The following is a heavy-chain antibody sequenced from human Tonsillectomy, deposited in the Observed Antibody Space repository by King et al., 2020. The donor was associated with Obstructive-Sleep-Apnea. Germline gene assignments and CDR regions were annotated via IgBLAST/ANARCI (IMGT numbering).Heavy chain of an antibody. J-gene: IGHJ4*02. Sequence: VQLQQWGTGLLKPSETLSLTCAVYGGSFSDYYWGWIRQPPGKGLECIGEINHSGSTNFNPSLKSRVTIAVDTSRNQFSLKLHSVTAADTAVYYCARVLGAAGPDYYFDYWGQETLVTVSS. CDR3: ARVLGAAGPDYYFDY. CDR1: GGSFSDYY. CDR2: INHSGST. V-gene: IGHV4-34*01. D-gene: IGHD1-26*01.